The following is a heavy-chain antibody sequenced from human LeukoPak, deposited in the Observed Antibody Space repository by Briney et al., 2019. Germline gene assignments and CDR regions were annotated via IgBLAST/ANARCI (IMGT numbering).Heavy chain of an antibody. CDR3: AREQQLIRGGY. Sequence: GASVKVSCKASGYTFTSYRINWVGQARGQGVEWMGWISAYNGNSHRTQKFQGRVTMTTDTSTSTPYTELRSWRSDATAVYYGAREQQLIRGGYWGQGTLVTVSS. CDR1: GYTFTSYR. CDR2: ISAYNGNS. V-gene: IGHV1-18*01. D-gene: IGHD6-13*01. J-gene: IGHJ4*02.